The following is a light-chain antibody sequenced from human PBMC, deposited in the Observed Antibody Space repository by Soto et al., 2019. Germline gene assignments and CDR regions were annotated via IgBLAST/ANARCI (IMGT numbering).Light chain of an antibody. CDR2: AAS. V-gene: IGKV1-39*01. CDR3: QQSYSKTRQ. J-gene: IGKJ4*02. CDR1: QSISGY. Sequence: PNSLLVAIQKRVTITCRASQSISGYLHWYQHKPGKAPNLLIYAASSLQSGVPSRFSGSGSGTDFTLTISSLQPEDFATYCCQQSYSKTRQFGEVSKVEFK.